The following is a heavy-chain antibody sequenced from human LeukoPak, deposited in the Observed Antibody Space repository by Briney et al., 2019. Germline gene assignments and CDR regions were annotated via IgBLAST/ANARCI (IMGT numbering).Heavy chain of an antibody. J-gene: IGHJ6*02. V-gene: IGHV3-53*01. D-gene: IGHD3-16*01. Sequence: GGSLRLSCAASGFTVSSNYMSWVRQAPGKGLEWVSVIYSGGSTYYADSVKGRFTISRDNSKNTLYLQMNSLRAEDTAVYYCARGISYGTLYYYYGMDVWGQGTTVTVSS. CDR3: ARGISYGTLYYYYGMDV. CDR2: IYSGGST. CDR1: GFTVSSNY.